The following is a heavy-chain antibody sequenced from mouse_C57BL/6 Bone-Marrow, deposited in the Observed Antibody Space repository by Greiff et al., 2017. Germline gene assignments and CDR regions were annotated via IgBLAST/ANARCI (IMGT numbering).Heavy chain of an antibody. CDR3: ATYCFDY. J-gene: IGHJ2*01. Sequence: EVQRVESGPVLVKPGASVKMSCKASGYTFTDYYMNWVKQSHGKSLEWIGVINPYNGGTSYNQKFKGKATLTVDKSSSTAYMELNSLTSEDSAVYYCATYCFDYWGQGTTLTVSS. CDR2: INPYNGGT. CDR1: GYTFTDYY. V-gene: IGHV1-19*01.